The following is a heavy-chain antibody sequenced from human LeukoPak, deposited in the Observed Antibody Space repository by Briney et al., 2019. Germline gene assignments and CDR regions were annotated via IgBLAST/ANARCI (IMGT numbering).Heavy chain of an antibody. V-gene: IGHV4-34*01. CDR1: GGSFSGYY. Sequence: TSETLSLTCTVYGGSFSGYYWSWIRQPPGKGLEWIGEINHSGSTNYNPSLKSRVTISVDTSKNQFSLKLNSVTAADTAVYYCARHGGGGYSYGYFDYWGQGTLVIVSS. CDR2: INHSGST. D-gene: IGHD5-18*01. J-gene: IGHJ4*02. CDR3: ARHGGGGYSYGYFDY.